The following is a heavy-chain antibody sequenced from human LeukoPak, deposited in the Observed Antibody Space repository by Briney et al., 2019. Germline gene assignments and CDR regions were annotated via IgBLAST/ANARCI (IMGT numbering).Heavy chain of an antibody. V-gene: IGHV3-74*01. Sequence: GGSLRLSCAASGFTFSSYWMHWVRQVPGKGLVWGARINEHGSITDYADYVKDRFTVSRDNAWNTLYLQMNSLRAEDTAVYYCARDVAGSGSLWGQGTLITVSS. CDR3: ARDVAGSGSL. J-gene: IGHJ4*02. D-gene: IGHD3-10*01. CDR2: INEHGSIT. CDR1: GFTFSSYW.